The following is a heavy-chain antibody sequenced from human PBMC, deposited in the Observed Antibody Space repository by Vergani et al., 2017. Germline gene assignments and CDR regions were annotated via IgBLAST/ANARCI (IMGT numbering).Heavy chain of an antibody. J-gene: IGHJ4*02. CDR3: ASLLGGGY. Sequence: QVQLVQSGAEVKKPGSSVKVSFKASGYTFTSYAMHWVRQAPGQRLEWMGWINAGNGNTKYSQKFQGRVTITRDTSASTAYMELSSLRSEDTAVYYCASLLGGGYWGQGTLVTVSS. D-gene: IGHD7-27*01. CDR2: INAGNGNT. V-gene: IGHV1-3*01. CDR1: GYTFTSYA.